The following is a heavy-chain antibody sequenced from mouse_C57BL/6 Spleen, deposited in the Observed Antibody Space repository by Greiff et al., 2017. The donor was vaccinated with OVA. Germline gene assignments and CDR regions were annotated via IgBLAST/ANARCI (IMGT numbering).Heavy chain of an antibody. V-gene: IGHV1-50*01. D-gene: IGHD1-1*01. CDR1: GYTFTSYW. CDR3: ARSIYYGSSPYY. J-gene: IGHJ2*01. CDR2: IDPSDSYT. Sequence: VQLQQPGAELVKPGASVKLSCKASGYTFTSYWMQWVKQRPGQGLEWIGEIDPSDSYTNYNQKFKGKATLTVDTSSSTAYMQLSSLTSEDSAVYYCARSIYYGSSPYYWGQGTTLTVSS.